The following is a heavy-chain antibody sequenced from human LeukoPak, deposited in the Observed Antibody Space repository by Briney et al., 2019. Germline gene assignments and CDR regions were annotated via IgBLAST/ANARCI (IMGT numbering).Heavy chain of an antibody. CDR2: IYKSGST. V-gene: IGHV4-61*09. CDR1: GGSISSGSYY. D-gene: IGHD5-18*01. Sequence: PSQALSLTCTVSGGSISSGSYYCSWIRQPAGKGLEWIGHIYKSGSTNYNPSLKSRVTVSVDTSKNQFSLKLSSVTAADTAVYYCAREGSGYSYGTIPYTFDYWGQGTLVTVSS. CDR3: AREGSGYSYGTIPYTFDY. J-gene: IGHJ4*02.